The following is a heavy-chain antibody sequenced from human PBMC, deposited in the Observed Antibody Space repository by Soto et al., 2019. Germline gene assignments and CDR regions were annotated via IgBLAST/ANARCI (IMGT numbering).Heavy chain of an antibody. J-gene: IGHJ4*02. CDR3: ARGDCITTSCYTPPLDY. V-gene: IGHV3-30-3*01. CDR2: ILYDGITK. D-gene: IGHD2-2*02. Sequence: QVQLVESGGGVVQPGRSLRLSCAASGFTFTTYAMHWVRQAPGKGLEWVAVILYDGITKYYADSVKGRFTISRDNSKNPLYLQMNSLRAEETAVYYCARGDCITTSCYTPPLDYWGQGTLVTVSS. CDR1: GFTFTTYA.